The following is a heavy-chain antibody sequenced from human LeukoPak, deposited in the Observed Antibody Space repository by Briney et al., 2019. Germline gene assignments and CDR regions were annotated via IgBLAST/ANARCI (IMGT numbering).Heavy chain of an antibody. CDR2: ISPGGGTT. Sequence: GGSLRLSCAVSGFAFGSEAMSWVRQSPARGLEWVASISPGGGTTYYADYVKGRFTISRDNSKNTLYLQMNGLRAEDTAVYYCAKRIASDLEDAFDIWGQGTMVTVSS. J-gene: IGHJ3*02. V-gene: IGHV3-23*01. CDR3: AKRIASDLEDAFDI. CDR1: GFAFGSEA. D-gene: IGHD2-15*01.